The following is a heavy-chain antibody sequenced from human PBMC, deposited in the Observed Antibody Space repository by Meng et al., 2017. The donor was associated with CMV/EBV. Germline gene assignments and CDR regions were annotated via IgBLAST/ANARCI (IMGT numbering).Heavy chain of an antibody. CDR2: INPNSGGT. D-gene: IGHD5-18*01. J-gene: IGHJ4*02. V-gene: IGHV1-2*02. CDR1: GYTFTGYY. Sequence: GQLVESGAGVEKPRAYAKVDGKASGYTFTGYYMHWVRQAPVQGLEWMGWINPNSGGTNYAQKFQGRVTMTRDTSISTAYMEMSRLRSDDTAVYYCARDLGDTAIYWGQGTLVTVSS. CDR3: ARDLGDTAIY.